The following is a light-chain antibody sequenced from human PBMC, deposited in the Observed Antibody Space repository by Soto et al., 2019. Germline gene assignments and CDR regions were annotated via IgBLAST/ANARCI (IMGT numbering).Light chain of an antibody. Sequence: DIQMTQSPSTLSGSVGDRVTITCRASQTISSWLAWYQQKPGKAPKLLIYKASTLKSGVPSRFSGSGSGTEFNLTISRLQTDDFATYECQHYNSYSEAVGQGTKGDIK. CDR3: QHYNSYSEA. J-gene: IGKJ1*01. CDR2: KAS. CDR1: QTISSW. V-gene: IGKV1-5*03.